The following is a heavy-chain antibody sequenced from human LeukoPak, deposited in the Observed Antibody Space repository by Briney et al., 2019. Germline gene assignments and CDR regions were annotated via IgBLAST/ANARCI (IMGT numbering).Heavy chain of an antibody. V-gene: IGHV4-4*07. J-gene: IGHJ6*03. D-gene: IGHD3-10*01. CDR1: GGSISSYY. Sequence: SETLSLTCTVSGGSISSYYWSWIRQPAGRGLEWVGRIYTSGSTNYNPSLKSRVTMSVDTSKNQFSLKLSSVTAADTAVYYCARDTTMVRGVMRYYYMDVWGKGTTVTISS. CDR3: ARDTTMVRGVMRYYYMDV. CDR2: IYTSGST.